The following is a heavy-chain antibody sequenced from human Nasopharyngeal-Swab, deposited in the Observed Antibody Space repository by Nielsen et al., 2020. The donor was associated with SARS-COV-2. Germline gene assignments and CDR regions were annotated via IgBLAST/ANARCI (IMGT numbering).Heavy chain of an antibody. D-gene: IGHD2-8*02. Sequence: WIRQPPGKGLEWVAIISYDGSNKYYADSVKGRFTISRDNSKNTLYLQTNSLTTEDSAVYYCARDPANGRIDGVCTWGYFDYWGQGALVTVSS. V-gene: IGHV3-30*03. J-gene: IGHJ4*02. CDR2: ISYDGSNK. CDR3: ARDPANGRIDGVCTWGYFDY.